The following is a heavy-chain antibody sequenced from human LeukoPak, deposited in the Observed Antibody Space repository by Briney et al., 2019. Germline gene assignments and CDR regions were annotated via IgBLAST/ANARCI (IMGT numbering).Heavy chain of an antibody. J-gene: IGHJ4*02. CDR1: GFTFSNSA. CDR2: ISYDGSNK. Sequence: GGSLRLSCAASGFTFSNSAMNWVRQAPGKGLEWVAVISYDGSNKYYADSVKGRFTISRDNSKNTLYPQMNSLRAEDTAVYYCASPPGYCSGGSCYGWTYYFDYWGQGTLVTVSS. V-gene: IGHV3-30*04. CDR3: ASPPGYCSGGSCYGWTYYFDY. D-gene: IGHD2-15*01.